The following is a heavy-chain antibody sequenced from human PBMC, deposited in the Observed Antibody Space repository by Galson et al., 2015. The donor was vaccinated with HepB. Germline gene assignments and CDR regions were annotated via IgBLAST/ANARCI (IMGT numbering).Heavy chain of an antibody. D-gene: IGHD3-10*01. CDR3: ASEVRGVILDAFDI. CDR1: GGTFSSYA. V-gene: IGHV1-69*13. J-gene: IGHJ3*02. CDR2: IIPIFGTA. Sequence: SVKVSCKASGGTFSSYAISWVRQAPGQGLEWMGGIIPIFGTANYAQKFQGRVTITADESTSTAYMELSSLRSEDTAVYYCASEVRGVILDAFDIWGQGTMVTVSS.